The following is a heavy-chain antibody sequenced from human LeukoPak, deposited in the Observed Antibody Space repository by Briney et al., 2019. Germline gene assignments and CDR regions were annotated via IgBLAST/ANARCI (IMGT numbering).Heavy chain of an antibody. V-gene: IGHV3-23*01. CDR3: AKDAIGISYDFSGEDNWFDP. CDR2: ISGSGGST. CDR1: GFTFSSYS. Sequence: GGSLRLSCAASGFTFSSYSMNWVRQAPGKGLEWVSAISGSGGSTYYADSVKGRFTISRDNSKNTLYLQMNSLRAEDTAVYYCAKDAIGISYDFSGEDNWFDPWGQGTLVTVSS. J-gene: IGHJ5*02. D-gene: IGHD3-3*01.